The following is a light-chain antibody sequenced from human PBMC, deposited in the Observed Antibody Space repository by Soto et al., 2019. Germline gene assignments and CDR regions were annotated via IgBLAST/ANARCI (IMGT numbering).Light chain of an antibody. CDR1: QSVGIY. CDR3: QQRADWPLT. CDR2: DTS. Sequence: EIVLTQSPATLSLSPGERAALSCRASQSVGIYLAWYQQKPGQAPKLLIYDTSNRATGVPVRFSGSGSGTTFTLTISGLEPEAFAVYYCQQRADWPLTFGGGTKVEIK. V-gene: IGKV3-11*01. J-gene: IGKJ4*01.